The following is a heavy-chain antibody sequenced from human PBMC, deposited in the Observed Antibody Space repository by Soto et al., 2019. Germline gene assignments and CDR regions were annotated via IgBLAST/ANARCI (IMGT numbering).Heavy chain of an antibody. CDR2: INAYNGNT. CDR1: GYSFTRYG. V-gene: IGHV1-18*01. D-gene: IGHD2-8*01. J-gene: IGHJ6*02. CDR3: AMVDVYVTPSPQDV. Sequence: QVQLVQSGAEVKNPGASVKVSCKASGYSFTRYGIGWARQAPGQGLEWMGWINAYNGNTNYAQNLQGRLTLTTDTSTTTAYMELRSLRSNDTAIYYCAMVDVYVTPSPQDVWSQGTTVPVTS.